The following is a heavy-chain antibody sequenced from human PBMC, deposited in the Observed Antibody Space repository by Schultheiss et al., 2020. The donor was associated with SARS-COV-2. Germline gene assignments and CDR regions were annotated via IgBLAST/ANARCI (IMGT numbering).Heavy chain of an antibody. CDR3: ARGLLSRYFDL. J-gene: IGHJ2*01. Sequence: SETLSLTCAVSGGSISSSNWWSWVCQPPGKGLEWIGEIYHSGSTNYNPSLKSRVTISVDTSKNQFSLKLSSVTAADTAVYYCARGLLSRYFDLWGRGTLVTVSS. CDR2: IYHSGST. V-gene: IGHV4-4*02. CDR1: GGSISSSNW.